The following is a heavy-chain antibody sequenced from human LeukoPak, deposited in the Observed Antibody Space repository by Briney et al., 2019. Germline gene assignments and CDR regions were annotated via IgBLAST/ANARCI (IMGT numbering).Heavy chain of an antibody. V-gene: IGHV3-30-3*01. Sequence: GGSLRPSCAASGFTFSSYAMHWVRQAPGKGLEWVAVISYDGSNKYYADSVKGRFTISRDNSKNTLYLQMNSLRAEDTAVYYCARRAGDCSSTSCYTGGYYFDYWGQGTLVTVSS. CDR2: ISYDGSNK. CDR3: ARRAGDCSSTSCYTGGYYFDY. CDR1: GFTFSSYA. D-gene: IGHD2-2*02. J-gene: IGHJ4*02.